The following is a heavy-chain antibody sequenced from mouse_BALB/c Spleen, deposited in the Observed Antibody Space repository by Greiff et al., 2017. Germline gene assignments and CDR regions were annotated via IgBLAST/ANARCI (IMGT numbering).Heavy chain of an antibody. CDR1: GYTFTSYW. CDR3: ARDGNSWFAY. Sequence: QVQLQQPGAELVKPGASVKLSCKASGYTFTSYWMHWVKQRPGQGLEWIGEINPSNGRTNYNEKFKSKATLTVDKSSSTAYMQLSSLTSEDSAVYYCARDGNSWFAYWGQGTLVTVSA. CDR2: INPSNGRT. V-gene: IGHV1S81*02. J-gene: IGHJ3*01. D-gene: IGHD2-1*01.